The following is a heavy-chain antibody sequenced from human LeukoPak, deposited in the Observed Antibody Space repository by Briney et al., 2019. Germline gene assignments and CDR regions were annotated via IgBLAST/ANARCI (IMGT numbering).Heavy chain of an antibody. CDR2: ISAYNGNT. J-gene: IGHJ3*02. V-gene: IGHV1-18*01. CDR3: ARDSSSPRGDAFDI. D-gene: IGHD2-2*01. CDR1: GYTFTSYG. Sequence: ASVKVSCKASGYTFTSYGISWVRQAPGQWLEWMGWISAYNGNTNYAQKLHGRVTMTRDTSTSTVYMELSSLRSEDTAVYYCARDSSSPRGDAFDIWGQGTMVTVSS.